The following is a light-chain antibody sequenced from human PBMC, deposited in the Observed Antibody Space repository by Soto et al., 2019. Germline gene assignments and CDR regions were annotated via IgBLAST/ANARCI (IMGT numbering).Light chain of an antibody. Sequence: QSVLTQTASVSGSPGQSITISCTGTSSDVGGYNYVSWYQQHPGKAPKLMIYEVSNRPSGVSNRFSGSKSGNMASLTISGLQAEDEADYYCSSYTGSSTPYVFGTGTKVTVL. CDR2: EVS. J-gene: IGLJ1*01. CDR1: SSDVGGYNY. CDR3: SSYTGSSTPYV. V-gene: IGLV2-14*01.